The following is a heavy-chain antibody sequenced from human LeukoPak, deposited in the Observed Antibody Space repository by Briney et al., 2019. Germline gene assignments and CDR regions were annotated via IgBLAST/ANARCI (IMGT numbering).Heavy chain of an antibody. J-gene: IGHJ1*01. Sequence: ASVKVSCKASGYTFSSYYMHWVRQAPGQGLEWMGVIKLSGDSPTYAQKFRGRLTMTRDTSTSTAYMELSSLRSDDTAVYFCSRYPDGSGASYWGQGTLLIVSS. CDR2: IKLSGDSP. D-gene: IGHD2-15*01. V-gene: IGHV1-46*01. CDR1: GYTFSSYY. CDR3: SRYPDGSGASY.